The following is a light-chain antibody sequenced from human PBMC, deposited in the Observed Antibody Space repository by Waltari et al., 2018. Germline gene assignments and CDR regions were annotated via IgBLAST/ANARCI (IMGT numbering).Light chain of an antibody. V-gene: IGLV3-1*01. CDR2: QDK. Sequence: SELTQPLSVSVSPGQTASITCSGDKLGDQYVSWFQQRPGQSPTLVIYQDKERPSGIPGRFSGSNSGTTATLTISGTQALDEADYYCQAWDSGPAVFGTGTKVTVL. CDR3: QAWDSGPAV. J-gene: IGLJ1*01. CDR1: KLGDQY.